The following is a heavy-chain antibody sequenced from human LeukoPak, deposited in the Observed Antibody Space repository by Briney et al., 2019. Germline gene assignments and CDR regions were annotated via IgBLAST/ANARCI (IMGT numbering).Heavy chain of an antibody. CDR1: GFTFSSYA. Sequence: GGSLRLSCAASGFTFSSYAMHWVRQAPGKRLEWVAVISYDGSNKYYADSVKGRFTISRDNSKNTLYLQMNSLRAEDTAVYYCARDQVAYSGSYKGVDYWGQGTLVTVSS. V-gene: IGHV3-30*04. J-gene: IGHJ4*02. CDR2: ISYDGSNK. D-gene: IGHD1-26*01. CDR3: ARDQVAYSGSYKGVDY.